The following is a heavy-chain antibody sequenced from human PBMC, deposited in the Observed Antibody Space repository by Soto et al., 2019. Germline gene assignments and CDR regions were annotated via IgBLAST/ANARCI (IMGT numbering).Heavy chain of an antibody. CDR3: ARELFYYDSSGYYYVYYNYYGMDV. CDR1: GGSISSGGYY. D-gene: IGHD3-22*01. V-gene: IGHV4-30-4*01. J-gene: IGHJ6*02. CDR2: IYYSGST. Sequence: SETLSLTCTVSGGSISSGGYYWSWIRQPPGKGLEWIGYIYYSGSTYYNPSLKSRVTISVDTSKNQFSLKLSSVTAADTAVYYCARELFYYDSSGYYYVYYNYYGMDVWGQGTTVTVSS.